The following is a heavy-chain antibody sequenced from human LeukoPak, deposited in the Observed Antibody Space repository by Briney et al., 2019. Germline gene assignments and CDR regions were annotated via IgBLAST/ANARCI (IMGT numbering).Heavy chain of an antibody. V-gene: IGHV4-34*01. CDR3: ATSVWLDNWFDP. Sequence: SETLSLTCAVYGGSFSGYYWSWIRQPPGGRLEWIGEVNHSGSTNYNPSLKSGVTISVDTSKNQFSLNLSSVTAAHRRVCYCATSVWLDNWFDPWGQGTLVTVSS. D-gene: IGHD6-19*01. CDR1: GGSFSGYY. J-gene: IGHJ5*02. CDR2: VNHSGST.